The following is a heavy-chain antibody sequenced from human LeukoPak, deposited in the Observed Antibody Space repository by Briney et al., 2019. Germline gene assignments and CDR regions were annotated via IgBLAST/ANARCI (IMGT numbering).Heavy chain of an antibody. Sequence: ASVKVSSKASGYTFTGYYMHWVLQAPGQGLEWMGRINPNSGGTNNAQKCQGRVTMTSDTSISTAYMELSRLRSDDTAVYYCAREQWTDKTDYWGQGTLVTVSS. D-gene: IGHD6-19*01. CDR1: GYTFTGYY. J-gene: IGHJ4*02. CDR2: INPNSGGT. CDR3: AREQWTDKTDY. V-gene: IGHV1-2*06.